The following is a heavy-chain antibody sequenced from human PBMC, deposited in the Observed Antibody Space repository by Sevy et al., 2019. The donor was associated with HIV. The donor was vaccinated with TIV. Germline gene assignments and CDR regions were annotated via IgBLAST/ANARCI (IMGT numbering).Heavy chain of an antibody. J-gene: IGHJ1*01. D-gene: IGHD3-10*01. Sequence: SETLSLTCTVSGGSISSSSYYWGWIRQPPGKGQEWIGSIYYSGSTYYNPSLKSRVTISVDTSKNQFSLKLSSVTAADTAVYYCARQSYGSGSYYYFQHWGQGTLVTVSS. CDR2: IYYSGST. V-gene: IGHV4-39*01. CDR3: ARQSYGSGSYYYFQH. CDR1: GGSISSSSYY.